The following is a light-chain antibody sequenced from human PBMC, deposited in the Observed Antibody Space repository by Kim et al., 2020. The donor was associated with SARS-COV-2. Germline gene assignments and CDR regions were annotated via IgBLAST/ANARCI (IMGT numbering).Light chain of an antibody. V-gene: IGLV3-1*01. Sequence: PGQTASITCAGYRLGDKYVSWYQQKPDQSPVVVMYQDNQRPSGIPERFSGSNSGNTATLTISGTQAMDEADYYCQAWDSSTHNYVFGAGTKVTVL. CDR1: RLGDKY. CDR2: QDN. J-gene: IGLJ1*01. CDR3: QAWDSSTHNYV.